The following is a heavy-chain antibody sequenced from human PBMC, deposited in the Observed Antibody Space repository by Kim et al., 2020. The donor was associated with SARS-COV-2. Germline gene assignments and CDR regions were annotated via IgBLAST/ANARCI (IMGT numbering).Heavy chain of an antibody. V-gene: IGHV3-23*01. J-gene: IGHJ4*02. CDR2: ISPSGSST. Sequence: GGSLRLSCAASGFIFRNYAMSWVRQAPGKGLEWVSAISPSGSSTYYADSVKGRLTISRDNSKNTLYLQMNSLRAEDTAVYYCAKPSWRTPDCSGACWGQGTLVTVSS. CDR3: AKPSWRTPDCSGAC. D-gene: IGHD3-10*02. CDR1: GFIFRNYA.